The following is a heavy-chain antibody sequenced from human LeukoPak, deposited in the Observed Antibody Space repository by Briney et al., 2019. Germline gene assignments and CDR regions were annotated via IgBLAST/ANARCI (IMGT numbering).Heavy chain of an antibody. CDR2: INHSGST. V-gene: IGHV4-34*01. CDR1: GGSFSGYY. CDR3: ARVRIRYDYVWGSYRHPGGYFDY. J-gene: IGHJ4*02. Sequence: PSETLSLTCAVYGGSFSGYYWSWIRQPPGKGLEWIGEINHSGSTNYNPSLKSRVTISVGTSKNQFSLKLSSVTAADTAVYYCARVRIRYDYVWGSYRHPGGYFDYWGQGTLVTVSS. D-gene: IGHD3-16*02.